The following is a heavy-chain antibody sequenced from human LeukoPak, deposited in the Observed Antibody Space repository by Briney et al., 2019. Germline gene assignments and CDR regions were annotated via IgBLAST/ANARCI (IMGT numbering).Heavy chain of an antibody. V-gene: IGHV4-38-2*02. CDR1: GYSISSYY. D-gene: IGHD6-13*01. J-gene: IGHJ4*02. CDR2: IYHSGST. CDR3: ARYRGGIAAAGTDY. Sequence: PSETLSLTCTVSGYSISSYYWGWLRQPPGKGLEWIGSIYHSGSTYYNPSLKSRVTISVDTSKNQSSLRLNSVTAADTAAYYCARYRGGIAAAGTDYWGQGTLVTVSS.